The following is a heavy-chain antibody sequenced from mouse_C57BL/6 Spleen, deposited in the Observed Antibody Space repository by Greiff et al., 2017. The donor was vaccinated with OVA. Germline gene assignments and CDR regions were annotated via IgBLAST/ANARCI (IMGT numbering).Heavy chain of an antibody. CDR3: ARLRTAQGTGFAY. J-gene: IGHJ3*01. V-gene: IGHV5-6*01. CDR2: ISSGGSYT. CDR1: GFTFSSYG. D-gene: IGHD3-2*02. Sequence: EVQVVESGGDLVKPGGSLKLSCAASGFTFSSYGMSWVRQTPDKRLEWVATISSGGSYTYYPDSVKGRFTISRDNAKNTLYLQMSSLKSEDTAMYYCARLRTAQGTGFAYWGQGTLVTVSA.